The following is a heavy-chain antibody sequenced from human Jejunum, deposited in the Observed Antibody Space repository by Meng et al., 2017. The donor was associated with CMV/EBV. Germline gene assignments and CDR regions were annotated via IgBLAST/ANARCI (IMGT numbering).Heavy chain of an antibody. CDR3: AKEAEQLAGRGLDY. V-gene: IGHV3-23*03. CDR2: IYSGGSST. CDR1: GFTFSSYA. J-gene: IGHJ4*02. Sequence: ASGFTFSSYAMSWVRLAPGKGLEWVSVIYSGGSSTYYADSVKGRFTISRDNSKNTLYLQMNSLRAEDTAVYYCAKEAEQLAGRGLDYWGQGTLVTVSS. D-gene: IGHD6-6*01.